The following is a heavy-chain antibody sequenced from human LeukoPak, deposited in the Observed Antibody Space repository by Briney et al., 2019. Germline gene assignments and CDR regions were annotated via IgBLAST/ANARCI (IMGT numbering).Heavy chain of an antibody. J-gene: IGHJ4*02. Sequence: GGSLRLSCAASGFTFGSYAMSWVRQAPGKGLEWVSAISGSGGSTYYADSVKGRFTISRDNSKNTLYLQMNSLRAEDTAVYYCVIWGDYDVLTGYYVPDYWGQGTLVTVAS. CDR1: GFTFGSYA. V-gene: IGHV3-23*01. CDR3: VIWGDYDVLTGYYVPDY. CDR2: ISGSGGST. D-gene: IGHD3-9*01.